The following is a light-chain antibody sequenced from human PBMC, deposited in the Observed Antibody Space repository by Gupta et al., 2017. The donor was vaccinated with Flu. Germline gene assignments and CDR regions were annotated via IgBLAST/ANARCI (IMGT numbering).Light chain of an antibody. CDR3: MIWHSSASV. CDR1: SGINVGTYR. Sequence: QAVLTQPAPLSASPGASASLTCTLRSGINVGTYRIHWYQQKPGSPPQYLLRYKSDSDKQQGSGVPSRFSGSKDASANAGILLISGLQSEDEADYYCMIWHSSASVFGGGTKLTVL. J-gene: IGLJ3*02. CDR2: YKSDSDK. V-gene: IGLV5-45*01.